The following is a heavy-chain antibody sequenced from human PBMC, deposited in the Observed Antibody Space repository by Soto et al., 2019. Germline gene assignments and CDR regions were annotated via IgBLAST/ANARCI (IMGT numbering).Heavy chain of an antibody. CDR3: AGSGYESFGMDV. CDR1: GFTFSSYG. CDR2: ISGSGGST. D-gene: IGHD5-12*01. J-gene: IGHJ6*02. Sequence: GGSLRLSCTASGFTFSSYGMNWVRQAPGKGLEWVSTISGSGGSTHYADSVKGRFTISRDNSKNTLYLQMNSLRAEDTAVYYCAGSGYESFGMDVWGQGTTVTVSS. V-gene: IGHV3-23*01.